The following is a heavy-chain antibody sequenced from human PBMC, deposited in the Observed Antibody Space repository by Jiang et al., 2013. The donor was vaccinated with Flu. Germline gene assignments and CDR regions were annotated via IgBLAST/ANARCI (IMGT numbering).Heavy chain of an antibody. V-gene: IGHV1-2*02. CDR3: ARDRDSVMAAALNAEYFQH. CDR2: INPNSGGT. J-gene: IGHJ1*01. CDR1: GYTFTGYY. Sequence: QLVESGAEVKKPGASVKVSCKASGYTFTGYYMHWVRQAPGQGLEWMGWINPNSGGTNSAQKFQGRVSMTRDTSISTAYMELTRLRSDDTAVYYCARDRDSVMAAALNAEYFQHWGQGTLVTVSS. D-gene: IGHD6-13*01.